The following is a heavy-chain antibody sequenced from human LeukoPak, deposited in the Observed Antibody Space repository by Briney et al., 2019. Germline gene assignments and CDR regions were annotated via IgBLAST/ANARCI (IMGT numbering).Heavy chain of an antibody. V-gene: IGHV4-31*03. CDR2: IYYSGST. D-gene: IGHD3-10*01. J-gene: IGHJ4*02. CDR1: GGSISSGSYY. CDR3: ARDSAADYYGSGSYPHYFDY. Sequence: SETLSLTCTVSGGSISSGSYYWSWIRQHPGKGLEWIGYIYYSGSTYYNPSLKSRVTISVDTSKNQFSLKLSSVTAADTAVYYCARDSAADYYGSGSYPHYFDYWGQGTLVTVSS.